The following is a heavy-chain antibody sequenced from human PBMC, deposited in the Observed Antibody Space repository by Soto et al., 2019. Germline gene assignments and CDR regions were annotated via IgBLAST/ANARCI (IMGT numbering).Heavy chain of an antibody. J-gene: IGHJ4*02. Sequence: SETLSLTCTVSGGSISSSSYYWGWIRQPPGKGLEWIGSIYYSGSTYYNPSLKSRVTISVDTSKNQFSLKLGSVTAADTAVYYCARHDYDSSGYYYFDYWGQGTLVTVSS. V-gene: IGHV4-39*01. CDR1: GGSISSSSYY. CDR2: IYYSGST. D-gene: IGHD3-22*01. CDR3: ARHDYDSSGYYYFDY.